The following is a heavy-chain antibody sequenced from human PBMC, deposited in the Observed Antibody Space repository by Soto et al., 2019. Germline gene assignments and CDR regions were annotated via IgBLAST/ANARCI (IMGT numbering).Heavy chain of an antibody. CDR3: AREGQLGY. CDR1: GFNFSSYC. J-gene: IGHJ4*02. D-gene: IGHD6-6*01. V-gene: IGHV3-74*01. CDR2: MNMDGNRI. Sequence: GGPLRVSWAAAGFNFSSYCMRWVRQAPGKGLEWVSRMNMDGNRISYVDSVKGRVTMTTDTSTSTAYMELKSLRYDDTAVYYCAREGQLGYWGQGTPVTVSS.